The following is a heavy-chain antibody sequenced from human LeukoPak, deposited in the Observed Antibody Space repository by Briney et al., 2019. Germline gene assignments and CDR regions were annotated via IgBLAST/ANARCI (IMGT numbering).Heavy chain of an antibody. V-gene: IGHV4-34*01. Sequence: NPSETLSLTCAVYGGSFSDYYWSWIRQPPGKGLEWIGVINHSGSTNHNPSLKRRVSISVDTSKNQFSLKMTSVTAADTALYYCARMRGGGNGYHYYLDVWGKGTTVIVSS. D-gene: IGHD4-23*01. CDR3: ARMRGGGNGYHYYLDV. J-gene: IGHJ6*03. CDR1: GGSFSDYY. CDR2: INHSGST.